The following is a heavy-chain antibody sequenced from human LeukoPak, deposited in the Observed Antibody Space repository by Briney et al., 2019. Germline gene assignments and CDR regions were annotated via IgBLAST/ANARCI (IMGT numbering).Heavy chain of an antibody. CDR3: ARVWQWLVLGDYYYMDV. Sequence: GSLRLSCAASGFTFSNAWMNWIRQPPGKGLEWIGEINHSGSTNYNPSLKSRVTISVDTSKNQFSLKLSSVTAADTAVYYCARVWQWLVLGDYYYMDVWGKGTTVTVSS. CDR2: INHSGST. D-gene: IGHD6-19*01. J-gene: IGHJ6*03. V-gene: IGHV4-34*01. CDR1: GFTFSNAW.